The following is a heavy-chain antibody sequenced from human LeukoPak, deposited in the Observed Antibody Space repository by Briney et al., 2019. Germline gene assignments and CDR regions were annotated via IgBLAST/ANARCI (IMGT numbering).Heavy chain of an antibody. CDR3: ARVGGSGSLNPYYYYYYMDV. V-gene: IGHV1-46*01. CDR1: GYTFTSYY. D-gene: IGHD3-10*01. Sequence: ASVKVSCKASGYTFTSYYMHWVRQAPGQGLEWMGIIDPSGGSTSYAQKFQGRVTMTRDMSTSTAYMELSSLRSEDTAVYYCARVGGSGSLNPYYYYYYMDVWGKGTTVTVSS. J-gene: IGHJ6*03. CDR2: IDPSGGST.